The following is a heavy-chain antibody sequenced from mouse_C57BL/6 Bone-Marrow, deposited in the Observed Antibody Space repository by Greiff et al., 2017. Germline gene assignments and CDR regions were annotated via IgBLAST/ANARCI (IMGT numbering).Heavy chain of an antibody. Sequence: VQLQQPGAVLVKPGTSVKMSCKASGYSFTSYWITWVRQRPGQGLEWIGDFYPGSGSTNYNEKFKRKATLTVDTSSSTAYMQLSRLTSEDSAVYYCAREEYDVCSYFFDYWGQGNTLTVSS. V-gene: IGHV1-55*01. CDR3: AREEYDVCSYFFDY. D-gene: IGHD2-3*01. CDR1: GYSFTSYW. CDR2: FYPGSGST. J-gene: IGHJ2*01.